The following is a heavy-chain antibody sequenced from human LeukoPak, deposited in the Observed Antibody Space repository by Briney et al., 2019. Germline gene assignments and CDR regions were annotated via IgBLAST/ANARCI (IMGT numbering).Heavy chain of an antibody. CDR1: GFTVSSNY. V-gene: IGHV3-53*01. CDR3: ASGYSYGFFDY. Sequence: PGGSLRLSCAASGFTVSSNYMSWVRQAPGKGLEWVSVIYSGGRTYYADSGNGRFTISRDNSKNSLYLQMNSLRGEDTAVYYCASGYSYGFFDYWGQGTLVTVSS. J-gene: IGHJ4*02. CDR2: IYSGGRT. D-gene: IGHD5-18*01.